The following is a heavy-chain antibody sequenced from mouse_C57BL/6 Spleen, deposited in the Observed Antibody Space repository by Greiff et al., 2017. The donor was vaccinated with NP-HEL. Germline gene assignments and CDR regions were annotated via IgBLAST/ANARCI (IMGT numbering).Heavy chain of an antibody. CDR1: GFSLTSYA. Sequence: VQLHQSGPGLVAPSQSLSITCTVSGFSLTSYAISWVRQPPGKGLEWLGVIWTGGGTNYNSALKSRLSISKDNSKSQVFLKMNSLQTDDTARYYCARNLHYYGSSYGYFDVWGTGTTVTVSS. V-gene: IGHV2-9-1*01. CDR3: ARNLHYYGSSYGYFDV. J-gene: IGHJ1*03. D-gene: IGHD1-1*01. CDR2: IWTGGGT.